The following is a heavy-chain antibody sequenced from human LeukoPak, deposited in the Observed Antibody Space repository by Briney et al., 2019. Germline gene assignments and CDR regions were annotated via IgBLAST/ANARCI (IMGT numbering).Heavy chain of an antibody. D-gene: IGHD1-26*01. J-gene: IGHJ6*02. CDR1: GGTFSSYA. Sequence: ASVKVSCEASGGTFSSYAISWVRQAPGQGLEWMGGIIPIFGTANYAQKFQGRVTITADESTSTAYMELSSLRSEDTAVYYCIVGATPPLHYYYYGMDVWGQGTTVTVSS. CDR2: IIPIFGTA. CDR3: IVGATPPLHYYYYGMDV. V-gene: IGHV1-69*13.